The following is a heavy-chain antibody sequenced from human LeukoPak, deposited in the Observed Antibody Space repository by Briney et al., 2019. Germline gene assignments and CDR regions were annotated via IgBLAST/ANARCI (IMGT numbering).Heavy chain of an antibody. J-gene: IGHJ4*02. CDR3: ARAITLGLRFLEWLFDY. D-gene: IGHD3-3*01. CDR1: GGTFSSYA. Sequence: SVKISCKASGGTFSSYAISWVRQAPGQGLEWMGGIIPIFGTANYAQKFQGRVTITADKSTSTAYMELSSLRSEDTAVYYCARAITLGLRFLEWLFDYWGQGTLVTVSS. V-gene: IGHV1-69*06. CDR2: IIPIFGTA.